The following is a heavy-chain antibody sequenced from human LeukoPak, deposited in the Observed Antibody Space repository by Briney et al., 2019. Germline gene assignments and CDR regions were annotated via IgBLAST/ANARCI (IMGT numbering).Heavy chain of an antibody. CDR1: GGSISSYY. D-gene: IGHD3-10*01. CDR3: AAAAYGSGSYTVDY. CDR2: IYYRGST. J-gene: IGHJ4*02. Sequence: SETLSLTCSVAGGSISSYYWSWLRQPPGKGLEWIGYIYYRGSTKYNPSLKSRVTISVDTSNNQFSLKLSSVTAADTAVYYCAAAAYGSGSYTVDYWGQGTLVTVSS. V-gene: IGHV4-59*01.